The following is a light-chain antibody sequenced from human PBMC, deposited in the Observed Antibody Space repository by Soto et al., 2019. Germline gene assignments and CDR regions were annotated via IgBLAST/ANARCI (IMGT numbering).Light chain of an antibody. CDR2: GAS. J-gene: IGKJ1*01. CDR1: QSVGSH. Sequence: EIVLTKSPGTLSLCPGEEATLSCRASQSVGSHLAWFQQRPGQAPRLLIYGASNRATGIPDRFSGSGSGTDFTLTISRLEPEDFAVYYCQQYGSSPGPLGQGTKVDIK. V-gene: IGKV3-20*01. CDR3: QQYGSSPGP.